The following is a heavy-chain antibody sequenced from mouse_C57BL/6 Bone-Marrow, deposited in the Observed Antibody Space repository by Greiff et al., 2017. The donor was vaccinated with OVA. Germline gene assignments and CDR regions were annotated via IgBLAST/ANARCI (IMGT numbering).Heavy chain of an antibody. D-gene: IGHD1-1*01. Sequence: QVQLQQPGAELVKPGASVKVSCKASGYTFTSYWMHWVKQRPGQGLEWIGRIHPSDSDTNYNQKFKGKAQLTVDKSSSTSYMQLSSLTSEESAVYYCAIGDITTVVGDTMDYWGQGTSVTVSS. J-gene: IGHJ4*01. CDR3: AIGDITTVVGDTMDY. CDR2: IHPSDSDT. V-gene: IGHV1-74*01. CDR1: GYTFTSYW.